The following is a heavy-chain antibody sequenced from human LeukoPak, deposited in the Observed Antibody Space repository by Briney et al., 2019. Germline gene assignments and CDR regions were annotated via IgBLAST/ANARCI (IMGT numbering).Heavy chain of an antibody. V-gene: IGHV3-66*01. CDR1: GITVNSTY. D-gene: IGHD6-19*01. J-gene: IGHJ4*02. CDR2: AYSDGNT. Sequence: RPGGSLRLSCAASGITVNSTYISWVRQAPGKGLEWVSVAYSDGNTYYAGSVKGRFTISRDNSKNTLFLQMNSLRAEDTAVYYCARLALYSSGWYNDYWGQGTLVTVSS. CDR3: ARLALYSSGWYNDY.